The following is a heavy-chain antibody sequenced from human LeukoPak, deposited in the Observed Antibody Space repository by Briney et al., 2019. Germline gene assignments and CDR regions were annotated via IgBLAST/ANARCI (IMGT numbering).Heavy chain of an antibody. D-gene: IGHD6-6*01. CDR1: GGSISSYY. CDR3: ARGASSSSGGYYYYYMDV. CDR2: IYYSGST. J-gene: IGHJ6*03. V-gene: IGHV4-59*01. Sequence: SETLSLTCTVSGGSISSYYWSWIRQPPGKGLEWIGYIYYSGSTNYNPSLKSRVTISVDTSKNQFSLKLSSVTAADTAVYYCARGASSSSGGYYYYYMDVWGKGTTVTVSS.